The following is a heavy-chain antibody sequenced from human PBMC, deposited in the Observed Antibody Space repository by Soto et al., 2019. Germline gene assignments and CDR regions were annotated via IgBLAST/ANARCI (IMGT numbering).Heavy chain of an antibody. D-gene: IGHD2-2*01. CDR2: NSGSA. J-gene: IGHJ5*02. CDR3: ARDAGGWYQLLSPWFDP. V-gene: IGHV4-31*03. Sequence: QVQLQESGPGLVKPSQTLSLTCTVSGGSISSGGYYWSWIRQHPGKGLEWIGYNSGSAYYNPSLKSRFTISVDTSKNQFSLRLSSVTAADTAVYYCARDAGGWYQLLSPWFDPWGQGTLVTVSS. CDR1: GGSISSGGYY.